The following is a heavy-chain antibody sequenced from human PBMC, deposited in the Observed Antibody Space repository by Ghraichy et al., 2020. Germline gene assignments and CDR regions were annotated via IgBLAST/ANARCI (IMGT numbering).Heavy chain of an antibody. Sequence: GGSLRLSCAASGFTFITYGMSWVRQAPGKGLEWVSAISGNSDTTHYAHSVKGRFTISRDSSRNILYMQMNSLRAEDTAVYYCERDSFNYNAKNEDGFDVWGQGTMVTVSS. CDR1: GFTFITYG. CDR2: ISGNSDTT. CDR3: ERDSFNYNAKNEDGFDV. J-gene: IGHJ3*01. D-gene: IGHD1-14*01. V-gene: IGHV3-23*01.